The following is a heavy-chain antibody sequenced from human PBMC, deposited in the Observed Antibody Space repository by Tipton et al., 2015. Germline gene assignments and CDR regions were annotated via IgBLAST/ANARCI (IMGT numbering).Heavy chain of an antibody. D-gene: IGHD3-10*01. V-gene: IGHV4-61*01. CDR3: ARGSNYYYGMDV. J-gene: IGHJ6*02. CDR1: GGSVSSDYYY. CDR2: IYSSATT. Sequence: TLSLTCTVSGGSVSSDYYYWSWIRQPPGKGLEWIGYIYSSATTSYSSALRSRVTISMDTSKNQFSLNLRSVTAADTAVYYCARGSNYYYGMDVWGQGTTVTVSS.